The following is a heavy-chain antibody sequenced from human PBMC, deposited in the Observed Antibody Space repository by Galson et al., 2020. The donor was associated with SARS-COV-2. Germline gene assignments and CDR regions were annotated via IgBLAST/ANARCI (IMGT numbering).Heavy chain of an antibody. V-gene: IGHV3-48*04. CDR3: ARDDHDSSGYYFHLYYYYGLDV. CDR1: GFTFSNYS. CDR2: ISSSGRTI. D-gene: IGHD3-22*01. J-gene: IGHJ6*02. Sequence: GESLKISCVASGFTFSNYSMNWVRQAPGKGLEWVSYISSSGRTIYYSDSVKGRFTISRDIAKNSLFLQMNSLRAEDTAVYYCARDDHDSSGYYFHLYYYYGLDVWGQGATVTVSS.